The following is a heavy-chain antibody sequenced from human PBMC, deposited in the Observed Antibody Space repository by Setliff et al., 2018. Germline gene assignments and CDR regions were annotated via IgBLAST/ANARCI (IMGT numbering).Heavy chain of an antibody. V-gene: IGHV4-4*07. CDR1: GGSISDYY. D-gene: IGHD6-13*01. CDR3: ARGVAAAGPFDY. CDR2: IYDSGRT. J-gene: IGHJ4*02. Sequence: SETLSLTCTVSGGSISDYYWSWIRQPAGKGLEWIGRIYDSGRTDYNPSLTSRVTMSVDTSKNQFSLKLSSVTAADTAVYYCARGVAAAGPFDYWGQGTLVTVSS.